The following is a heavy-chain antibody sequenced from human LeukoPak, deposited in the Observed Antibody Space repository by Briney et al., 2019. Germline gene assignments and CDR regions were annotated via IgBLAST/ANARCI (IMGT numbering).Heavy chain of an antibody. CDR3: ARGGCNSASCYMAPFDY. V-gene: IGHV4-59*01. CDR1: GGFISTYY. CDR2: IYYSGST. J-gene: IGHJ4*02. D-gene: IGHD2-2*02. Sequence: PSETLSLTCRVSGGFISTYYWSWIRQPPGKGLEWIGYIYYSGSTNYSPSLKSRVTISVDTSKNQFSLKLSSVTAADTAVYYCARGGCNSASCYMAPFDYWGQGTLVTVSS.